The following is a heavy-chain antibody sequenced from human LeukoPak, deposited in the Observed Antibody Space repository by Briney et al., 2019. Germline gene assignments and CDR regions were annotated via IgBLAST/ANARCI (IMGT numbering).Heavy chain of an antibody. D-gene: IGHD1-26*01. CDR3: ASRLVGATVDY. CDR2: IYHSGST. V-gene: IGHV4-38-2*01. CDR1: GYSISSGYY. J-gene: IGHJ4*02. Sequence: PSETLSLTCAVSGYSISSGYYWGWIRQPPGKGLEWIGSIYHSGSTYYNPSLKSRVTISVDTSKNQFSLKLSSVTAADTAVYYCASRLVGATVDYWGQGTLVTVSS.